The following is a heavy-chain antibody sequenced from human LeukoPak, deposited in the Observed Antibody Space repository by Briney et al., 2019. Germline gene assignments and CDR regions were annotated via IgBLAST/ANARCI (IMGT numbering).Heavy chain of an antibody. Sequence: GGSLRLSCAASGFTFRSYGMTWVRQAPGKGLEWVSYISSSGSTIYYADSVKGRFTISRDNAKNSLYLQMNSLRAEDTAVYYCAELGITMIGGVWGKGTTVTISP. D-gene: IGHD3-10*02. CDR2: ISSSGSTI. V-gene: IGHV3-48*04. J-gene: IGHJ6*04. CDR3: AELGITMIGGV. CDR1: GFTFRSYG.